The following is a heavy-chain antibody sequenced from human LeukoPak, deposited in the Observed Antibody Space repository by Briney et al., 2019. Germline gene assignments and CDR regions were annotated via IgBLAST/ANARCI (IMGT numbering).Heavy chain of an antibody. D-gene: IGHD2-15*01. CDR2: INPHNGDT. CDR1: GYTLTELS. CDR3: ATVRDIVVGGGPYYFDY. V-gene: IGHV1-2*02. Sequence: ASVKVSCKVSGYTLTELSMHWVRQAPGQGLEWMGWINPHNGDTNYAQKFQGRVTMTRDTSITTAYMELSRLKSDDTAVYYCATVRDIVVGGGPYYFDYWGQGTLVTVSS. J-gene: IGHJ4*02.